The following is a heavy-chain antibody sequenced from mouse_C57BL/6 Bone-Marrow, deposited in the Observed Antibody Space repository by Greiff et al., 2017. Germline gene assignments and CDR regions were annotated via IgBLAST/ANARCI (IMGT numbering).Heavy chain of an antibody. CDR2: IDPSDSET. CDR3: ARSSYYGSSWFAY. J-gene: IGHJ3*01. D-gene: IGHD1-1*01. CDR1: GYTFTSYW. Sequence: QVQLQQPGAELVRPGSSVKLSCKASGYTFTSYWMHWVKQRPIQGLEWIGNIDPSDSETHYNQKFKDKATLTVDKSSSTAYMQLSSLTSEDSAVYYCARSSYYGSSWFAYWGQGTLVTVSA. V-gene: IGHV1-52*01.